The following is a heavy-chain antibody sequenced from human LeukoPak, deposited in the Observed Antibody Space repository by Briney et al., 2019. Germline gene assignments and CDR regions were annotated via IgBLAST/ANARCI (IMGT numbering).Heavy chain of an antibody. CDR3: ASFTTMFDAFDI. CDR1: GGSISSYY. J-gene: IGHJ3*02. D-gene: IGHD1-1*01. CDR2: IYYSGST. V-gene: IGHV4-59*08. Sequence: SETLPLTCTVSGGSISSYYWSWIRQPPGKGLEWIGYIYYSGSTNYNPSLKSRVTISVDTSKNQFSLKLSSVTAADTAVYYCASFTTMFDAFDIWGQGTMVTVSS.